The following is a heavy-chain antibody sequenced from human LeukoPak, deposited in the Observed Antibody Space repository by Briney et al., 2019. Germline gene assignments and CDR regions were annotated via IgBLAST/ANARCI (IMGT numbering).Heavy chain of an antibody. Sequence: ASVKASCKASGGTFSSYAISWVRQAPGQGLEWMGGIIPIFGTANYAQKFQGRVTITADESTSTAYMELSSLRSEDTAVYYCARMMLYYYDRGGDYYYMDVWGKGTTVTVSS. D-gene: IGHD3-22*01. CDR1: GGTFSSYA. V-gene: IGHV1-69*01. CDR2: IIPIFGTA. J-gene: IGHJ6*03. CDR3: ARMMLYYYDRGGDYYYMDV.